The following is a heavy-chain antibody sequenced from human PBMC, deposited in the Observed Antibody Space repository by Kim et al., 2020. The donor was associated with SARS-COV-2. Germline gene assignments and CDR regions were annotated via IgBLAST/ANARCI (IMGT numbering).Heavy chain of an antibody. V-gene: IGHV4-34*01. CDR1: GGSFSGYY. Sequence: SETLSLTCAVYGGSFSGYYWSWIRQPPGKGLEWIGEINHSGSTNYNPFLKSRVTISVDTSKNQFSLKLSSVTAADTAVYYCVLNGELSPLDYWGQGTLVTVSS. CDR3: VLNGELSPLDY. CDR2: INHSGST. J-gene: IGHJ4*02. D-gene: IGHD3-10*01.